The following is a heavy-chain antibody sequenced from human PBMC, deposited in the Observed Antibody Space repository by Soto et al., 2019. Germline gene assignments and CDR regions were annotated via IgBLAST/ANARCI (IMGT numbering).Heavy chain of an antibody. CDR1: GFTLSGRS. D-gene: IGHD3-10*01. CDR3: ARGWFGPDV. J-gene: IGHJ6*04. CDR2: IDNAGTDS. V-gene: IGHV3-74*01. Sequence: EVQLVESGGGLVQPGGSLRLSCAASGFTLSGRSMHWVRQALVKGLVWVSGIDNAGTDSTYADSVKGRFTSSRDNAKNMLYLQMNSLRVEDTAVYYCARGWFGPDVWGKGTTVTVSS.